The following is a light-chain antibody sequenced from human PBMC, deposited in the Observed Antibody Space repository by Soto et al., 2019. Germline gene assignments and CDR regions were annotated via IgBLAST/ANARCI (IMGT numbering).Light chain of an antibody. CDR3: LQDFSYPRT. V-gene: IGKV3-20*01. CDR1: QSVSSSY. Sequence: EIVLTQSPGTLSLSPGERATLSCRASQSVSSSYLAWYQQKPGQAPRLLIYGASSRATGIPDRFSGSGSGTDFTLTINRLEPEDSATYYCLQDFSYPRTFGQGTKVDIK. J-gene: IGKJ1*01. CDR2: GAS.